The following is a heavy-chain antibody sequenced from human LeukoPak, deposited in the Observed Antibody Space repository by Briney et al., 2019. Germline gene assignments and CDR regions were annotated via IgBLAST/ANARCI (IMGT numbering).Heavy chain of an antibody. CDR1: GFTFSSYN. D-gene: IGHD6-6*01. CDR2: ISSSSSYI. V-gene: IGHV3-21*01. J-gene: IGHJ4*02. Sequence: GGSLRLSCAASGFTFSSYNMNWVRQAPGKGLEWVSSISSSSSYIYYADSVKGRFTISRDNAKNSLYLQMISLRAEDTAVYYCAKDGISSSSDYWGQGTLVTVSS. CDR3: AKDGISSSSDY.